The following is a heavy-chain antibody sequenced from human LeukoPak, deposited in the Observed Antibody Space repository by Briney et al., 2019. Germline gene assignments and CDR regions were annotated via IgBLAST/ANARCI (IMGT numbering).Heavy chain of an antibody. CDR2: ISSSGRTI. J-gene: IGHJ4*02. CDR1: GFTFSSYE. V-gene: IGHV3-48*03. D-gene: IGHD3/OR15-3a*01. Sequence: PGGSLRLSCAASGFTFSSYEMNWVRQAPGNGLEWVSYISSSGRTIYYADSVKGRFTISRDNAKNSLYLQMNSLRAEDTAVYYCAKGLGRTGYAADEWGQGCLVTVSS. CDR3: AKGLGRTGYAADE.